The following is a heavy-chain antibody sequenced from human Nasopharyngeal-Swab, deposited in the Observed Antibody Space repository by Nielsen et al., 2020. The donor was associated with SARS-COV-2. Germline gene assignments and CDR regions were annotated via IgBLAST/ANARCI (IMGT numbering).Heavy chain of an antibody. Sequence: ASVKVSCKASGYTFTGYYMHWVRQAPGQGLEWMGWINPNRGGTNYAQKFQGRVTMTRDTSISTAYMELSRLRSDDTAVYYCARDPTSVAGTGDYYYGMDVWGQGTTVTVSS. J-gene: IGHJ6*02. CDR1: GYTFTGYY. CDR2: INPNRGGT. D-gene: IGHD6-19*01. V-gene: IGHV1-2*02. CDR3: ARDPTSVAGTGDYYYGMDV.